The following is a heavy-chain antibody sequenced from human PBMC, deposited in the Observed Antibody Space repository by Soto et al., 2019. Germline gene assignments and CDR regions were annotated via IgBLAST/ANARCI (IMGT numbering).Heavy chain of an antibody. V-gene: IGHV4-34*01. Sequence: SETLSLTCAVYGGSFSGYYWSWIRQPPGKGMEWIGEINHSGSTNYNPSLKSRVTISVDTSKNQFSLKQSSVTAADTAVYYCARGRMQNFIAAPRGYYYGMDVWGQGTTGTVSS. D-gene: IGHD6-13*01. J-gene: IGHJ6*02. CDR3: ARGRMQNFIAAPRGYYYGMDV. CDR1: GGSFSGYY. CDR2: INHSGST.